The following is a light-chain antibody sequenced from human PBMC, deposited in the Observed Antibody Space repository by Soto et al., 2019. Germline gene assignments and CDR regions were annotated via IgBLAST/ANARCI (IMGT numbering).Light chain of an antibody. CDR1: QSVNSR. V-gene: IGKV3-20*01. J-gene: IGKJ5*01. CDR3: QQYGSSPIT. CDR2: GAS. Sequence: EIVLTQSPGTLSLSPGERATLSCRASQSVNSRLAWYQHKPGQAPRLLIYGASSRATGIPDRFSGSGSGTDLTLTISRLEPEDFAVYYCQQYGSSPITFGQGTRLEIK.